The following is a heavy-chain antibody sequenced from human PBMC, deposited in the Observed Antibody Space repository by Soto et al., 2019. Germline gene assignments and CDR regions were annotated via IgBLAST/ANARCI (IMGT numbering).Heavy chain of an antibody. CDR2: IWHDGNNK. V-gene: IGHV3-33*06. CDR3: AKSLSTAVNYGLDV. Sequence: GGSLRLSCAASVFTFSNYGMHWVRQAPGKGLEWVAIIWHDGNNKYYADSVRGRFIISRDNSKNTLFLHMNSLGAEHTAVYYCAKSLSTAVNYGLDVWGQGTSVTVSS. CDR1: VFTFSNYG. J-gene: IGHJ6*02. D-gene: IGHD2-2*01.